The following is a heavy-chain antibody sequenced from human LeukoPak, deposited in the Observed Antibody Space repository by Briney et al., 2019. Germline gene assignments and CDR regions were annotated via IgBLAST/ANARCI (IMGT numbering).Heavy chain of an antibody. D-gene: IGHD2-21*01. V-gene: IGHV5-51*01. J-gene: IGHJ4*02. CDR2: IYPGDSDT. Sequence: AGESLKISCKGSGYRFTSSWIGWVRQMPGKGLEWMGIIYPGDSDTRYSPSSQGQVTISADRSISTAYLQWNSLEASDTAMYYCARVITAGDWRGFDYWGQGTLVTVSS. CDR1: GYRFTSSW. CDR3: ARVITAGDWRGFDY.